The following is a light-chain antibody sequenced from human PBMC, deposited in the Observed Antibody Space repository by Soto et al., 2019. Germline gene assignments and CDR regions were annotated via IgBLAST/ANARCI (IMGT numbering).Light chain of an antibody. J-gene: IGKJ2*01. CDR3: QQTYSMPVT. CDR1: QSIVSF. Sequence: DVQMTQSTSSLSASVGDRVTITCRASQSIVSFLNWYQQRPGTAPKLLIFAPSNLESGVPSRFSGRGSATDFTLSISSLQPDDFATYFCQQTYSMPVTFGQGTQLEMK. CDR2: APS. V-gene: IGKV1-39*01.